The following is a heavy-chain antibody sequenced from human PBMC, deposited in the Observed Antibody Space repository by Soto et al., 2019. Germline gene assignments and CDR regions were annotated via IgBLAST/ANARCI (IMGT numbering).Heavy chain of an antibody. V-gene: IGHV3-9*01. CDR2: ISWNSGSI. Sequence: GGSLRLSCAASGFTFDDYAMHWVRQAPGKGLEWVSGISWNSGSIGYADSVKGRFTISRDNAKNSLYLQMNSLRAEDTALYYCAKVVPASYYMDVWGKGTTVTVSS. D-gene: IGHD2-2*01. J-gene: IGHJ6*03. CDR1: GFTFDDYA. CDR3: AKVVPASYYMDV.